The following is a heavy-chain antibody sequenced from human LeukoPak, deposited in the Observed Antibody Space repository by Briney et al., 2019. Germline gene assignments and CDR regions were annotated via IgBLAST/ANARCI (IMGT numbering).Heavy chain of an antibody. V-gene: IGHV1-69*05. CDR2: IIPIFGTA. D-gene: IGHD1-7*01. Sequence: GASVKVSCKASGGTFSSYAISWVRQAPGQGLEWMGGIIPIFGTANYAQKFQGRVTITTDESTSTAYMELSSLRSEDTAVYYCARDRLELRGPYYYYCMDVWGKGTTVTVSS. CDR1: GGTFSSYA. CDR3: ARDRLELRGPYYYYCMDV. J-gene: IGHJ6*03.